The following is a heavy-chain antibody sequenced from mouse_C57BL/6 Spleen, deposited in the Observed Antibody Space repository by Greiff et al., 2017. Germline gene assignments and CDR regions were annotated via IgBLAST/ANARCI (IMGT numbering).Heavy chain of an antibody. CDR2: ISDGGSYT. J-gene: IGHJ2*01. D-gene: IGHD1-1*01. Sequence: EVKLLESGGGLVKPGGSLKLSCAASGFTFSSYAMSWVRQTPEKRLEWVATISDGGSYTYYPDNVKGRFTISRDNAKNNLYLQMSHLKSEDTAMYYCARDDGSSPFDYWGQGTTLTVSS. CDR1: GFTFSSYA. CDR3: ARDDGSSPFDY. V-gene: IGHV5-4*01.